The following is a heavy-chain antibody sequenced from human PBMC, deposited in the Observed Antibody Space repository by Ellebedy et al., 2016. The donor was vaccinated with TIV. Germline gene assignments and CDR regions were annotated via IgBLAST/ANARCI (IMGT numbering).Heavy chain of an antibody. J-gene: IGHJ4*02. Sequence: ASVKVSCKVSGYTLTELSMHWVRQAPGKGLEWMGGFDPEDGETIYAQKFQGRVTMTEDTSTDTAYMELSSLRAEDTAVYYCAKGTSGKGSSCFDYWGQGTLVTVSS. CDR3: AKGTSGKGSSCFDY. V-gene: IGHV1-24*01. CDR2: FDPEDGET. CDR1: GYTLTELS. D-gene: IGHD6-6*01.